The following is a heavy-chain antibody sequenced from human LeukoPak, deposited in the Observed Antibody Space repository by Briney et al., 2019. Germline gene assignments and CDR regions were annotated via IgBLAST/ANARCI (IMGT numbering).Heavy chain of an antibody. CDR1: GYTLTELS. V-gene: IGHV1-24*01. Sequence: GASVKVSCKVSGYTLTELSMRWVRQAPGKGLEWMGGFDPEDGETIYAQKFQGRVTMTEDTSTDTAYMELSSLRSEDTAVYYCATALGVLDTAMVWGQGTLVTVSS. J-gene: IGHJ4*02. CDR2: FDPEDGET. CDR3: ATALGVLDTAMV. D-gene: IGHD5-18*01.